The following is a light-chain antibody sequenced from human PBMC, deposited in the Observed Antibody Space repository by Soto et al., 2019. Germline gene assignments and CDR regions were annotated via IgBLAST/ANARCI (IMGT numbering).Light chain of an antibody. CDR3: SSYTSSSTLV. CDR1: SSDVGGYHY. CDR2: EVS. J-gene: IGLJ2*01. Sequence: QSALTQPASVSGSPGQSITISCTGSSSDVGGYHYVSWYQQHPGKAPKLMIYEVSNRPSGISNRFSGSKSGNTASLTLSGLQAEDEADYYCSSYTSSSTLVFGGGTKLTVL. V-gene: IGLV2-14*01.